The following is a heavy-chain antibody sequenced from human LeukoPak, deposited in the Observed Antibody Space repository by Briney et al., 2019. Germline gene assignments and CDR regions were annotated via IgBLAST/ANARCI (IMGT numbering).Heavy chain of an antibody. Sequence: PSETLSLTCTISAASISSSSHHWGWIRQSPGKGLEWIGSIYYGQTIYYNPSLNSRVTISVVTSKDQFTLQLNSVTAADTAVYYCVTYYYGSSAPKRNYWGQGILVTVSS. D-gene: IGHD3-22*01. CDR2: IYYGQTI. J-gene: IGHJ4*02. CDR1: AASISSSSHH. CDR3: VTYYYGSSAPKRNY. V-gene: IGHV4-39*01.